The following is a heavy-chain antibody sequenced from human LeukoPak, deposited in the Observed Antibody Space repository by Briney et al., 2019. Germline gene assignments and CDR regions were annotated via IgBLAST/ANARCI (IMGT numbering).Heavy chain of an antibody. J-gene: IGHJ4*02. CDR3: ARVVYFDDSSGYEY. D-gene: IGHD3-22*01. CDR2: INPNRGGT. V-gene: IGHV1-2*06. Sequence: ASVKDSRMAPLYTLTGHYMHWVRQAPERGREWMGRINPNRGGTNYAQKLRGRVTLTRDTTISTAYIDLSRLRSDDTALYYCARVVYFDDSSGYEYWGQGTLVSVSS. CDR1: LYTLTGHY.